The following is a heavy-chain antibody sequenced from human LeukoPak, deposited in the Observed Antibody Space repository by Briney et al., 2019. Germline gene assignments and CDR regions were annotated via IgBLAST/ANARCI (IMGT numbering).Heavy chain of an antibody. J-gene: IGHJ4*02. CDR1: GFMFSGYW. V-gene: IGHV3-7*04. Sequence: GGPLRLSCAASGFMFSGYWMSWVRQAPGKGVEWVANINQDGSEKYYVDSVKGRFTISRDNAKNSLFFEMNSLRVEDTSVYYCARDFRNSGWGSDYWGQGTLVTVSS. CDR3: ARDFRNSGWGSDY. CDR2: INQDGSEK. D-gene: IGHD6-19*01.